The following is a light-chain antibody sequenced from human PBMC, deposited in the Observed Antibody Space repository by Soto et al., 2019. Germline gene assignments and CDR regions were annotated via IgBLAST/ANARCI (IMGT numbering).Light chain of an antibody. CDR3: QSYDSSLSGSV. J-gene: IGLJ2*01. V-gene: IGLV1-40*01. CDR1: XSNIVAGYD. Sequence: QPVLTQPPSVSGAPGQRVTISCTGSXSNIVAGYDVHWYQQLPGTAPKLLIYGNSNRPSGVPDRFSGSKSGTSASLAITGLQAEDEADYYCQSYDSSLSGSVFGGGTKLTVL. CDR2: GNS.